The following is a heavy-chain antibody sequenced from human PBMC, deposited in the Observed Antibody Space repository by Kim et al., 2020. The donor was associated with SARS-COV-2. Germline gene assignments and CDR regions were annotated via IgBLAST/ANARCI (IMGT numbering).Heavy chain of an antibody. CDR3: ARLARGGYSYGGPAPYFDY. D-gene: IGHD5-18*01. Sequence: SGPTLVNPTETLTLTCTVSGFSLSNARMGVSWIRQPPGKALEWLAHIFSNDEKSYSTSLKSRLTISKDTSKSQVVLTMTNMDPVDTATYYCARLARGGYSYGGPAPYFDYWGQGTLVTVSS. CDR1: GFSLSNARMG. J-gene: IGHJ4*02. V-gene: IGHV2-26*01. CDR2: IFSNDEK.